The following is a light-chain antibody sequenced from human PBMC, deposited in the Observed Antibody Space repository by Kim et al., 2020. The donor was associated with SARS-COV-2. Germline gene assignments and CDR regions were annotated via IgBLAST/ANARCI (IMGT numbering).Light chain of an antibody. J-gene: IGKJ5*01. CDR2: DTS. Sequence: ASVGDRVTIPCQASQDISKYLNWYQQKPGKAPKVLIYDTSNLETGVPSRFSGSGSGTDFTFTISSLQPEDSARYYCQQYDNLPITFGQGTRLEIK. CDR1: QDISKY. CDR3: QQYDNLPIT. V-gene: IGKV1-33*01.